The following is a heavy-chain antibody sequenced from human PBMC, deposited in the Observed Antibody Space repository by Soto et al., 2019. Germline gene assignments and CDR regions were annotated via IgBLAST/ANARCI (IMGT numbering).Heavy chain of an antibody. Sequence: GESLKISCKGSGYSFTSYWIGWVRQMPGKGLEWMGIIYPGDSDTRYSPSFQGQVTISADKSISTAYLQWSSLKASDTAMYYCARNPGRRPVHGYFDYWGQGTLATVSS. CDR2: IYPGDSDT. J-gene: IGHJ4*02. V-gene: IGHV5-51*01. CDR1: GYSFTSYW. CDR3: ARNPGRRPVHGYFDY. D-gene: IGHD6-25*01.